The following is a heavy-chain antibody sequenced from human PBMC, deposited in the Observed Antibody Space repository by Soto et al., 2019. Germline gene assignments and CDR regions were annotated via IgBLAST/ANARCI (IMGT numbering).Heavy chain of an antibody. CDR2: ISPSSGNT. J-gene: IGHJ6*02. CDR3: AMVDNYVTTTPQDV. D-gene: IGHD3-16*01. Sequence: QVQLVQSGDEVRKPGSSVKVSCKASGYIFVNYGIAWVRQAPGQGLEWMGWISPSSGNTHYASKVQGRLTMTTDTSTSTAYMDLGSLTSADTAVYYCAMVDNYVTTTPQDVWGQGTTVTVS. CDR1: GYIFVNYG. V-gene: IGHV1-18*01.